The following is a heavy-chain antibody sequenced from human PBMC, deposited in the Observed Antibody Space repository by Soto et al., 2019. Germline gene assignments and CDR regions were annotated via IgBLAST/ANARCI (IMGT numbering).Heavy chain of an antibody. CDR2: ICYNGST. V-gene: IGHV4-31*03. CDR3: ARLMTTVTNSDY. D-gene: IGHD4-17*01. Sequence: SETLSLTCTVSGGSTSSGGYYWSWIRQHPGKGLEWIGYICYNGSTYYNAALKSRVTISVDTSKNQFSLKLSSVTAGDTAVYYCARLMTTVTNSDYWGQGTLVTVSS. CDR1: GGSTSSGGYY. J-gene: IGHJ4*02.